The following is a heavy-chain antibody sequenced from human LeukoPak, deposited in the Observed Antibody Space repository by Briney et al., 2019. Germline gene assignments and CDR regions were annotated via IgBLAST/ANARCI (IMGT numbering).Heavy chain of an antibody. J-gene: IGHJ5*02. D-gene: IGHD5-24*01. CDR3: ARDSEALGMATSRGPGFDP. V-gene: IGHV3-66*01. CDR1: GFTVSSNY. Sequence: PGGSLRLSCAASGFTVSSNYMSWVRQAPGKGLEWVSIIYSDGSTYYADSVKGRFTISRDNSKNTLYLQMNSLRAEDTAVYYCARDSEALGMATSRGPGFDPWGQGTLVTVSS. CDR2: IYSDGST.